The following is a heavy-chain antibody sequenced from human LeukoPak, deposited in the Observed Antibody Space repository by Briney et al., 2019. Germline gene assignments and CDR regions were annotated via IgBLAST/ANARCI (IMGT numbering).Heavy chain of an antibody. D-gene: IGHD6-6*01. Sequence: SETLSLTCTVSGDSISSGSYYWGWIRQPAGKGLEWIARIYTSGSTNYNPSLKCRVTISIDTSKNQFSLKLSSVTAADTAVYYCARDRIVAPETWGQGTLVTVSS. V-gene: IGHV4-61*02. CDR3: ARDRIVAPET. CDR1: GDSISSGSYY. CDR2: IYTSGST. J-gene: IGHJ4*02.